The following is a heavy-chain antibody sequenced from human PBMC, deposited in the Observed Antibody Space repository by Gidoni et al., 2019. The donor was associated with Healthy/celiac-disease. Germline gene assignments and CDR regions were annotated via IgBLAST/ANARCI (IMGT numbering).Heavy chain of an antibody. J-gene: IGHJ6*02. CDR1: GFTFSSYS. CDR3: ARDTCDHYYDSSWSPMGCGMDV. Sequence: EVQLVESGGGLVKPGGSLRLSCAASGFTFSSYSMNWVRQAPGKGLEWVSSISSSSSYIYYADSVKGRFTISRDNAKNSLYLQMNSLRAEDTAVYYCARDTCDHYYDSSWSPMGCGMDVWGQGTTVTVSS. CDR2: ISSSSSYI. D-gene: IGHD3-22*01. V-gene: IGHV3-21*01.